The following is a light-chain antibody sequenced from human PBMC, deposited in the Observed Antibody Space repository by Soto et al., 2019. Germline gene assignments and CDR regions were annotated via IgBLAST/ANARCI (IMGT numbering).Light chain of an antibody. J-gene: IGLJ2*01. V-gene: IGLV1-44*01. CDR1: SSNIGSNT. CDR2: SNN. CDR3: AAWDDSLNGSV. Sequence: QSVLTQPPSASGTPGQRVTISCSGSSSNIGSNTVNWHQQLPGTAPKLLIYSNNQRPSGVPDRFSGSKSGTSASLAISGLQSEDEADYYCAAWDDSLNGSVFGGGTKLTVL.